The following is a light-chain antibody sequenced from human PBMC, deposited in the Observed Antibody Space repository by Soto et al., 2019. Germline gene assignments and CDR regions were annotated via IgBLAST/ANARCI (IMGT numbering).Light chain of an antibody. CDR3: CSYAGSSYV. CDR1: SSDVGSYNL. Sequence: SPTPPPPLSGSPWQSITLSCPGNSSDVGSYNLVSWYQQHPGKAPKLMIYEVSKRPSGVSNHFSGSKSGNTASLTISGLQAEDESDYYCCSYAGSSYVFGTGTKVTVL. V-gene: IGLV2-23*02. CDR2: EVS. J-gene: IGLJ1*01.